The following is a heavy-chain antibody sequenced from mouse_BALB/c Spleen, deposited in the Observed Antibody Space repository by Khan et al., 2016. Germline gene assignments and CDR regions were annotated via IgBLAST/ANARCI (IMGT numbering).Heavy chain of an antibody. Sequence: EVKLVESGGGLIQPGDSLRLSCATSGFTFTDYYMSWVRQPPGKALEWLGFIRNKANGYTTEYSASVKGRFTISSDNSQSILYLQMNTLRAVDSATYYCARDNYAMDYWGQGTSVTVSS. CDR1: GFTFTDYY. V-gene: IGHV7-3*02. CDR3: ARDNYAMDY. CDR2: IRNKANGYTT. J-gene: IGHJ4*01.